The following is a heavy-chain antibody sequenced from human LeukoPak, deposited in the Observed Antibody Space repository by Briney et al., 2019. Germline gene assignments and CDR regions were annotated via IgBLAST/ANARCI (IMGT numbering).Heavy chain of an antibody. V-gene: IGHV3-33*01. CDR3: AREMSDTPMSPLDY. J-gene: IGHJ4*02. CDR1: GLTFRSYG. Sequence: PGGSLRLSCAASGLTFRSYGMHWVRQAPGKGLEWVALIRYDGTNTYYADSVKGRFTISRDNSKNTLFLQMNSLRAEDTAVYYCAREMSDTPMSPLDYWGQGTLVTVSS. CDR2: IRYDGTNT. D-gene: IGHD5-18*01.